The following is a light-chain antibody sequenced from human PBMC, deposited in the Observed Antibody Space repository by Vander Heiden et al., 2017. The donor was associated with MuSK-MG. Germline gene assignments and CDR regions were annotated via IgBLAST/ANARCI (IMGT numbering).Light chain of an antibody. J-gene: IGKJ4*01. CDR2: AAS. Sequence: DIQLTQSPSSLYASVGDRVTITCRASQSISSYLNWYQQKPGKAPKLLIYAASSLQSGVPSRFSGSGAGTDFTLTISSRQPEDFATYYCQHRDSTPITVGRGTKVDIK. CDR1: QSISSY. CDR3: QHRDSTPIT. V-gene: IGKV1-39*01.